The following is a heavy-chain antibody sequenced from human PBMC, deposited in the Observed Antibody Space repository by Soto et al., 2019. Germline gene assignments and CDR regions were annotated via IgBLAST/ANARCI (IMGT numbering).Heavy chain of an antibody. CDR1: GGSFSGNY. CDR2: INHSGST. D-gene: IGHD2-2*01. V-gene: IGHV4-34*01. CDR3: AASIVVVPYGMDV. Sequence: SETLSLTCAVYGGSFSGNYWSWIRQPPGKGLEWIGEINHSGSTNYNPSLKSRVTISVDTSKNQFSLKLSSVTAADTAVYYCAASIVVVPYGMDVWGQGTTVTVSS. J-gene: IGHJ6*02.